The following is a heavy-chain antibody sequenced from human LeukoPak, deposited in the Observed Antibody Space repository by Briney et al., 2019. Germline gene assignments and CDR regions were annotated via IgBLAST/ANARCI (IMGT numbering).Heavy chain of an antibody. Sequence: PSETLSLTCTVSGGSISSYYWSWIRQPPGKGLECIGYIYYSGSTNYNPSLKSRVTISVHTSKNQFSLKLSSVTAADTAVYYCARDGAYDFWSGYHPGYFDYWGQGTLVTVSS. V-gene: IGHV4-59*01. D-gene: IGHD3-3*01. CDR2: IYYSGST. CDR1: GGSISSYY. CDR3: ARDGAYDFWSGYHPGYFDY. J-gene: IGHJ4*02.